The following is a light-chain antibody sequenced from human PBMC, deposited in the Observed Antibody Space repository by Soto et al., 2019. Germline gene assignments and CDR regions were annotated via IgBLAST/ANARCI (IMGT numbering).Light chain of an antibody. J-gene: IGKJ4*01. CDR1: QSVSSSY. Sequence: EILLTQSPDTLSLSPGERATLSCRASQSVSSSYLAWYQQKPGLAPRLLIYDASSRATGISDRFSGSGSGTDFTLTISRLEPEDFAVYYCQQYGSSPSFGGGTKVDIK. CDR3: QQYGSSPS. V-gene: IGKV3D-20*01. CDR2: DAS.